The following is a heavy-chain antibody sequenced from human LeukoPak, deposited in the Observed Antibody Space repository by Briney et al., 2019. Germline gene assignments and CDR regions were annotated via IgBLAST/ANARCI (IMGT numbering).Heavy chain of an antibody. CDR1: GFTFSSYA. D-gene: IGHD3-22*01. Sequence: GGSLRLSCAASGFTFSSYAMSWVRQAPGKGLEWVSVISGSGGRTYYADSVKGRFTISRDNSKNTLYLQMNSLRAEDTAVYYCAKELYYDSSGYPSAFDYWGQGTLVTVSS. J-gene: IGHJ4*02. CDR2: ISGSGGRT. V-gene: IGHV3-23*01. CDR3: AKELYYDSSGYPSAFDY.